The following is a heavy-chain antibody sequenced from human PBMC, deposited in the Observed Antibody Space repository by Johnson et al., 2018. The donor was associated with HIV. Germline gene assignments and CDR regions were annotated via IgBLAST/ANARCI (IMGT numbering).Heavy chain of an antibody. CDR1: GFTFDDYG. CDR3: AKDYEWFGEFVDAFDI. J-gene: IGHJ3*02. Sequence: MLLVESGGGVVRPGGSLRLSCAASGFTFDDYGMSWVSQAPGKGLEWVSGINWNGGSTGYADSVKGRFTISRDNSKNTLYLQMNSLRAEDTAVYYCAKDYEWFGEFVDAFDIWGQGTMVTVSP. CDR2: INWNGGST. D-gene: IGHD3-10*01. V-gene: IGHV3-20*04.